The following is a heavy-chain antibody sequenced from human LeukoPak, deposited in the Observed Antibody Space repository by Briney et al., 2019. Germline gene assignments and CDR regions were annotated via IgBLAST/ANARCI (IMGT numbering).Heavy chain of an antibody. CDR3: ASRPLRFLEWQTFDP. J-gene: IGHJ5*02. Sequence: SETLSLTCAVYGESFSGYYWSWIRQPPGKGLTWIGEINHSGSTSYNPSLKSRVTISVDTSKNQFSLKLSSVTAADTAVYYCASRPLRFLEWQTFDPWGQGTLVTVSS. V-gene: IGHV4-34*01. CDR2: INHSGST. D-gene: IGHD3-3*01. CDR1: GESFSGYY.